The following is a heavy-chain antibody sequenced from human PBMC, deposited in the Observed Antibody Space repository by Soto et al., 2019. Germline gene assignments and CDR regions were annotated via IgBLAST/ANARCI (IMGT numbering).Heavy chain of an antibody. CDR3: ATNPPYYYDSSGYYSAGYFQH. D-gene: IGHD3-22*01. Sequence: QVQLQESGPGLVKPSETLSLTCTVSGGSVSSGSYYWSWIRQPPGKGLEWIGYIYYSGSTNYNPSRKSRVTISVDTSKNQFSLKLSPVTAADTDVYYCATNPPYYYDSSGYYSAGYFQHWGQGTLVTVSS. CDR2: IYYSGST. J-gene: IGHJ1*01. V-gene: IGHV4-61*01. CDR1: GGSVSSGSYY.